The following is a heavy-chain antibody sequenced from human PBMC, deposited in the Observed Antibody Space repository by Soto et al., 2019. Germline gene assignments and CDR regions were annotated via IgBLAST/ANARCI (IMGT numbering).Heavy chain of an antibody. J-gene: IGHJ4*02. D-gene: IGHD5-18*01. CDR3: ARCRGYGFGIDH. V-gene: IGHV4-59*01. CDR2: MYHSGST. Sequence: QVQLQESGPGLVKPSETLSLTCTVSGDSISSNPWSWIRQAPGKGLEWIGYMYHSGSTNYNPSLKSRVTISIDTSQNQFSLKLSSVTAADTAVYYCARCRGYGFGIDHWGQGTLVTVSS. CDR1: GDSISSNP.